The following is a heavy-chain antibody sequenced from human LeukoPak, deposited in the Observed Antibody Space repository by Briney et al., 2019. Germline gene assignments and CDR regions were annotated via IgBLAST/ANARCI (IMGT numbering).Heavy chain of an antibody. D-gene: IGHD2-2*01. Sequence: PSETLSLTCTVSGGSISSSSYYWGWIRQPPGKGLEWIGSIYYSGSTYYDPSLKSRVTISVDTSKNQFSLKLSSVTAADTAVYYCARDGFVVPAAEYYYYMDVWGKGTTVTVSS. J-gene: IGHJ6*03. CDR2: IYYSGST. CDR3: ARDGFVVPAAEYYYYMDV. CDR1: GGSISSSSYY. V-gene: IGHV4-39*02.